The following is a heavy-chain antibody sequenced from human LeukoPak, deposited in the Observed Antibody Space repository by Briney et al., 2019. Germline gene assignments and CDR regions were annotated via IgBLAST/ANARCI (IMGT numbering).Heavy chain of an antibody. CDR3: ARGSGRDGYSYAFDI. V-gene: IGHV1-18*01. CDR1: GYTFTNYG. Sequence: ASVKVSCKASGYTFTNYGVNWVRQARGQGLEYMGWISGYDGNTNYAQKVQGRVTMTADISTSTAYMELRSLRSDDTAVYYCARGSGRDGYSYAFDIWGQGTMVTVSS. D-gene: IGHD5-24*01. J-gene: IGHJ3*02. CDR2: ISGYDGNT.